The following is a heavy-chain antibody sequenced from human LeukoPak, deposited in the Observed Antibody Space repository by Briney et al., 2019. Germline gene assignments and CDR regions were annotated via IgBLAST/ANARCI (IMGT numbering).Heavy chain of an antibody. V-gene: IGHV4-4*02. J-gene: IGHJ4*02. D-gene: IGHD3-22*01. CDR1: GGSINSSNW. CDR3: ARGLYYYDSSGYFDY. CDR2: IYYSGST. Sequence: SGTLSLTCAVSGGSINSSNWWSWVRQPPGKGLEWIGSIYYSGSTYYNPSLKSRVTISVDTSKNQFSLKLSSVTAADTAVYYCARGLYYYDSSGYFDYWGQGTLVTVSS.